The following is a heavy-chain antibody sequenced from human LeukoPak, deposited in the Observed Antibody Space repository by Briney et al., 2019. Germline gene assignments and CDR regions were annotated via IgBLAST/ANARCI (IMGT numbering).Heavy chain of an antibody. Sequence: PGGSLRLSCAASGFTFSSYWMSWVRQAPGKGLQWAANIKQDGSEKYYVDSVKGRFTISRDNAKNSLYLQMNSLRAEDTAVYYCARASIAAGPYYFDYWGQGTLVTVSS. CDR2: IKQDGSEK. J-gene: IGHJ4*02. D-gene: IGHD6-25*01. V-gene: IGHV3-7*01. CDR1: GFTFSSYW. CDR3: ARASIAAGPYYFDY.